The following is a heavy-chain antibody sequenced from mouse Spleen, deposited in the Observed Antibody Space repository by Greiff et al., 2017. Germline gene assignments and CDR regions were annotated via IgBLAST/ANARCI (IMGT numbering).Heavy chain of an antibody. CDR3: ARSPITTATEYFDV. D-gene: IGHD1-2*01. CDR1: GFSLTGYG. CDR2: IWGDGST. Sequence: VQGVESGPGLVAPSQSLSITCTVSGFSLTGYGVNWVRQPPGKGLEWLGMIWGDGSTDYNSALKSRLSISKDNSKSQVFLKMNSLQTDDTARYYCARSPITTATEYFDVWGAGTTVTVSS. V-gene: IGHV2-6-7*01. J-gene: IGHJ1*01.